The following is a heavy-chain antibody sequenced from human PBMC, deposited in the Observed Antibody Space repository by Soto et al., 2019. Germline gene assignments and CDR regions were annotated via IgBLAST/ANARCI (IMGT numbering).Heavy chain of an antibody. D-gene: IGHD5-12*01. CDR1: GFTFSSYT. V-gene: IGHV3-23*01. CDR3: ARDVDRTSHLNCFDP. CDR2: ISASGDGT. J-gene: IGHJ5*02. Sequence: GGSLRLSCVASGFTFSSYTMSWLRQAPGKGLEWVSAISASGDGTYYADSVRGRLTISRDNSKNTLYLQMNSLRAEDTAVYYCARDVDRTSHLNCFDPWGQGVMVTVSS.